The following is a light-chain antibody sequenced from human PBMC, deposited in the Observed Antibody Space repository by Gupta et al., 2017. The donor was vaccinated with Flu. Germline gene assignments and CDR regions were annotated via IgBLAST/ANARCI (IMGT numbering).Light chain of an antibody. CDR2: EVR. Sequence: SITISCTGTASDVGSYNLVSWYQQDPGKAPKVIIHEVRYRPSGVSDRFSGSQSGNTASLTISGLQAEDEADYYCSSDAVSNTYVFGTGTRVAVL. V-gene: IGLV2-23*02. CDR1: ASDVGSYNL. CDR3: SSDAVSNTYV. J-gene: IGLJ1*01.